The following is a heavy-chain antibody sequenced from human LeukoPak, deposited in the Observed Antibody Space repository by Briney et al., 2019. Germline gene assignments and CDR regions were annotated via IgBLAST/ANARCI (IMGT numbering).Heavy chain of an antibody. D-gene: IGHD2-8*01. V-gene: IGHV3-21*01. CDR1: GFTFSGSP. CDR3: ARGGYCTNGVCYIGYYYYMDV. J-gene: IGHJ6*03. CDR2: ISSSSSYI. Sequence: GGSLRLSCAASGFTFSGSPIHWVRQAPGKGLEWVSSISSSSSYIYYADSVKGRFTISRDNAKNSLYLQMNSLRAEDTAVYYCARGGYCTNGVCYIGYYYYMDVWGKGTTVTVSS.